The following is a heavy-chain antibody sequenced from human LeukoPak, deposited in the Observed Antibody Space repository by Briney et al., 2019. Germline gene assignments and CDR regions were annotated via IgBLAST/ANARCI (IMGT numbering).Heavy chain of an antibody. V-gene: IGHV3-23*01. D-gene: IGHD3-10*01. J-gene: IGHJ4*02. Sequence: GGSLRLSSVVSGISLSNYAMTWVRKAPGKGLGWVSYISERGGSTTYADSVKGRFTISRDSSLNTLYLQRNNLRAEDTAVYFCAKRGVVIRGILVIGYHQEAYHYDFWGQGVLVTVSS. CDR2: ISERGGST. CDR1: GISLSNYA. CDR3: AKRGVVIRGILVIGYHQEAYHYDF.